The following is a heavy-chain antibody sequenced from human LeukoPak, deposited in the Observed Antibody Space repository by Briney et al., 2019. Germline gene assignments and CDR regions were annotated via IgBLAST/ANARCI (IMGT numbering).Heavy chain of an antibody. J-gene: IGHJ4*02. CDR2: IYPGDSDT. Sequence: GESLKISCKGSRYSFTSYWIGWVRQMPGKGLEWMGIIYPGDSDTRYSPSFQGQVTISADKSISTAYLQWSSLKASDTAMYYCARHGKYSSSWYEIDNWGQGTLVTISS. V-gene: IGHV5-51*01. D-gene: IGHD6-13*01. CDR1: RYSFTSYW. CDR3: ARHGKYSSSWYEIDN.